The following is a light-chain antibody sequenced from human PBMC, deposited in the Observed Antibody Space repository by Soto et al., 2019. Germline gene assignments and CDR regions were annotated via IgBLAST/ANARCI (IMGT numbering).Light chain of an antibody. V-gene: IGKV1-39*01. J-gene: IGKJ1*01. CDR2: AAS. Sequence: DIQMTQSPPSLSASVGDTITITCRASQSISTYLDWYQVTPGKAPKVLIYAASTLQRGVPSRFSGSGSGTDFTLTINNLQPEDFATYYCYQNYNLPPWTVGQGTKVDIK. CDR1: QSISTY. CDR3: YQNYNLPPWT.